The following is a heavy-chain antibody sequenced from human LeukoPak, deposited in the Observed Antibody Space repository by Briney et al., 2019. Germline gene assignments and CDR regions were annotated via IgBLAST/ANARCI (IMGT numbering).Heavy chain of an antibody. CDR1: GYPISSGYY. CDR3: ARPSLGLPAAFFDY. CDR2: IYHSGST. Sequence: SETLSLTCAVSGYPISSGYYWGWIRQPPGKGLEWIGSIYHSGSTYYNPSLKSRVTISVDTSKNQFSLKLSSVTAADTAVYYCARPSLGLPAAFFDYWGQGALVTISS. J-gene: IGHJ4*02. D-gene: IGHD2-2*01. V-gene: IGHV4-38-2*01.